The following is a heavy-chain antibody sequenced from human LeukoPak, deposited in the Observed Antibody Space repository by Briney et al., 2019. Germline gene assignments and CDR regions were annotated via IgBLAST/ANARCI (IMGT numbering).Heavy chain of an antibody. CDR3: TRDRGAYNLYDY. J-gene: IGHJ4*02. V-gene: IGHV3-49*03. CDR2: IRSKAYGETA. D-gene: IGHD1-1*01. Sequence: LSLTCAVYGGSFSGYYWSWIRQAPGKGLEWVGFIRSKAYGETADYAASVKGRFTISRDDSKAIAYLQMNSLKTEDTAVYHCTRDRGAYNLYDYWGQGTLVTVSS. CDR1: GGSFSGYY.